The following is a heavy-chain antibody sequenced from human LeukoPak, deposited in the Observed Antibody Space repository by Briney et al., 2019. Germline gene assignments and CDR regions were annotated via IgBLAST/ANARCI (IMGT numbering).Heavy chain of an antibody. CDR1: GFTVSSNY. J-gene: IGHJ4*02. Sequence: GGSLRLSCAASGFTVSSNYMSWDRQAPGKGLEWVSVIYSGGSTYYADSVKGRFTISRDNSKNTLYLQMNSLRAEDAAVYYCAREGNYYDSSGYYSFDYWGQGTLVTVSS. CDR2: IYSGGST. V-gene: IGHV3-53*01. CDR3: AREGNYYDSSGYYSFDY. D-gene: IGHD3-22*01.